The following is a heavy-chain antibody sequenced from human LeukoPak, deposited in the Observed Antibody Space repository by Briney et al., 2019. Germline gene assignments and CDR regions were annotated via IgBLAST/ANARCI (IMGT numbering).Heavy chain of an antibody. D-gene: IGHD3-10*01. J-gene: IGHJ4*02. CDR3: ARDRPDCYASGSYGPNYFDS. CDR2: IYHSGRT. Sequence: SETLSLTCSVSGDSINGGYYWGWIRQPPGKGLQWIATIYHSGRTYYNPSFTSRVTISVDTSKNQFSLKLTSVTAADSAVYYCARDRPDCYASGSYGPNYFDSWGQGTLVTVSS. CDR1: GDSINGGYY. V-gene: IGHV4-38-2*02.